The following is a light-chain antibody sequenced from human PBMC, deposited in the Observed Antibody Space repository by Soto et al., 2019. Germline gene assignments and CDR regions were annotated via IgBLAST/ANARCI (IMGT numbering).Light chain of an antibody. CDR1: SSDVGGYNY. J-gene: IGLJ1*01. CDR2: DVT. CDR3: CSYAGTYPLYV. Sequence: QSALTQPRSVSGSPGQSVTISCTGTSSDVGGYNYVSWYQQHPAKAPNLLIYDVTKRPSGVPDRFSGSKSGNTASLIISRLQAEDEADYYCCSYAGTYPLYVFGTGTKVTVL. V-gene: IGLV2-11*01.